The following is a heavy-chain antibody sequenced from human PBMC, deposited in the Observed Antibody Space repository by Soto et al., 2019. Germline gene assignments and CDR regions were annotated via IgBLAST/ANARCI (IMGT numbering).Heavy chain of an antibody. Sequence: PSETLSLTCTVSGGSISSSSYYWGWIRQPPGKGLEWIGSIFYSGSTYYNPSLKSRVTISVDTSKNQFSLKLSSVTAADTAVYYCARQAGIVGTAAWGQGTLVTVS. CDR3: ARQAGIVGTAA. V-gene: IGHV4-39*01. CDR1: GGSISSSSYY. CDR2: IFYSGST. D-gene: IGHD1-26*01. J-gene: IGHJ4*02.